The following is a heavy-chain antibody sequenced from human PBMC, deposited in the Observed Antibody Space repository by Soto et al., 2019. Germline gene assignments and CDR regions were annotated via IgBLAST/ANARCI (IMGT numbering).Heavy chain of an antibody. J-gene: IGHJ3*01. CDR3: ARGDHAFNL. V-gene: IGHV1-2*04. CDR2: INPRTGGT. Sequence: QVQLVQSGAEMKKPGASVKVSCKASGYTFTDFYIHWVRQTPGQELEWMGWINPRTGGTLYAQNFQGWVTMPRDTSISTAYMVLNRLKSDATAVYYCARGDHAFNLWGQGTMVTVSS. CDR1: GYTFTDFY.